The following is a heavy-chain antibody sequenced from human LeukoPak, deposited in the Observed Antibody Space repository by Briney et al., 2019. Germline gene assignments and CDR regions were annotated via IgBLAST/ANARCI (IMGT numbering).Heavy chain of an antibody. CDR1: GFTFSNYG. V-gene: IGHV3-30*18. J-gene: IGHJ4*02. Sequence: GGSLRLSCAASGFTFSNYGLHWVRQAPGKGLEWVAFMSYDGTHKYYADSARGRFTISRDNSKNTLFLQMNGLRTEDTAVYYCAKDFGYGDCFDYWGQGTVVTVSS. D-gene: IGHD4-17*01. CDR2: MSYDGTHK. CDR3: AKDFGYGDCFDY.